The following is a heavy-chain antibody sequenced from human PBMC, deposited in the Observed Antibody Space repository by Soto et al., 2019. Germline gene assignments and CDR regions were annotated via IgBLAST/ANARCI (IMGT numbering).Heavy chain of an antibody. CDR3: AKDDWRVEYSSSWYSGFDY. CDR2: TSYDGSNK. V-gene: IGHV3-30*18. D-gene: IGHD6-13*01. Sequence: PGGSLRLSCAASGFTFSSYGMHWVRQAPGKGLEWVAVTSYDGSNKYYADSVKGRFTISRDNSKNTLYLQMNSLRAEDTAVYYCAKDDWRVEYSSSWYSGFDYWGQGTLVTVSS. J-gene: IGHJ4*02. CDR1: GFTFSSYG.